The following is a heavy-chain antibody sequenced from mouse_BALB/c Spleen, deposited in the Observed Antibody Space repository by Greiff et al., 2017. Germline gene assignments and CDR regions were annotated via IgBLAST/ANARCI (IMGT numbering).Heavy chain of an antibody. Sequence: QVQLKQSGPELVKPGASVKISCKASGYAFSSSWMNWVKQRPGQGLEWIGRIYPGDGDTNYNGKFKGKATLTADKSSSTAYMQLSSLTSVDSAVYFCARGVYGNYDAMDYWGQGTSVTVSS. CDR1: GYAFSSSW. D-gene: IGHD2-10*02. CDR2: IYPGDGDT. J-gene: IGHJ4*01. CDR3: ARGVYGNYDAMDY. V-gene: IGHV1-82*01.